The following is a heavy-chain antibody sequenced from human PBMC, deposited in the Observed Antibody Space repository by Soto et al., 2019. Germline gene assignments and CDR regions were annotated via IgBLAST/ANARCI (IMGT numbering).Heavy chain of an antibody. J-gene: IGHJ4*02. CDR3: AAANLYYDSSGYYWPIDY. CDR1: GFTFTSSA. CDR2: IVVGSGNT. D-gene: IGHD3-22*01. V-gene: IGHV1-58*01. Sequence: SVKVSCKASGFTFTSSAVQWVRQARGQRLEWIGWIVVGSGNTNYAQKFQERVTITRDMSTSTAYMELSSLRSEDTAVYYCAAANLYYDSSGYYWPIDYWGQGTLVTVSS.